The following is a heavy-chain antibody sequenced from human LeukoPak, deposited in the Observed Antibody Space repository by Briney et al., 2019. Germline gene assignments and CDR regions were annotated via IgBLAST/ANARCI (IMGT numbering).Heavy chain of an antibody. J-gene: IGHJ4*02. CDR1: GFTLRSYW. D-gene: IGHD3-16*02. CDR2: INERGSET. V-gene: IGHV3-7*03. Sequence: GGSLRLSCAASGFTLRSYWMSWVRQAPGKGLEWVANINERGSETYYVDSVEGRFTISRDNAKNALYLQMNSLRVEDTAVYYCAKGEKTRPFGGVIDYWGQGTLVTVSS. CDR3: AKGEKTRPFGGVIDY.